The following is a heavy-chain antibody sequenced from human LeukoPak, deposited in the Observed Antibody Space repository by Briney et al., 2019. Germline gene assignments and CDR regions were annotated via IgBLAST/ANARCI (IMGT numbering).Heavy chain of an antibody. J-gene: IGHJ4*02. D-gene: IGHD3-22*01. V-gene: IGHV3-30*18. Sequence: GGSLRLSCAASGFTFSSYGMHWVRQAPGKGLEWVAMTSFDGSYKNYADSVKGRFTISRDNSKNRLYLQMNSLRAEDTAVYYCAKEFSGYLASFEDWGQGALVSVS. CDR3: AKEFSGYLASFED. CDR2: TSFDGSYK. CDR1: GFTFSSYG.